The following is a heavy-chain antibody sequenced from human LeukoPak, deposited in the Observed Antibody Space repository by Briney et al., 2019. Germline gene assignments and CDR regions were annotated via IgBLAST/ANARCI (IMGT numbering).Heavy chain of an antibody. CDR3: AREGSGGDWFDP. J-gene: IGHJ5*02. CDR1: GGSISSYY. V-gene: IGHV4-59*01. CDR2: IYYSGST. Sequence: SETLSLTCTVSGGSISSYYWSWIRQPPGKGLEWIGYIYYSGSTNYNPSLKSRVTISVDTSKNQFSLKLSSVTAADTAVYYCAREGSGGDWFDPWGQGTLVTVSS. D-gene: IGHD1-14*01.